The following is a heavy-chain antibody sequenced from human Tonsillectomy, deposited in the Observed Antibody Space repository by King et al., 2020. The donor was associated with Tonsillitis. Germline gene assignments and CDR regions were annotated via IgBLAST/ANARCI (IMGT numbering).Heavy chain of an antibody. J-gene: IGHJ4*02. CDR1: GFTFSSYA. Sequence: VQLVESGGGVVQPGRSLRLSCAASGFTFSSYAMHWVRQAPGKGLEWVSIISYDGSNKYYADSVRGRFTIYRDNSKNTLYLQMNSLRVEDTAVYYCARDRRRTVTGAFDYWRRGTLVTVSS. V-gene: IGHV3-30*01. CDR2: ISYDGSNK. CDR3: ARDRRRTVTGAFDY. D-gene: IGHD4-17*01.